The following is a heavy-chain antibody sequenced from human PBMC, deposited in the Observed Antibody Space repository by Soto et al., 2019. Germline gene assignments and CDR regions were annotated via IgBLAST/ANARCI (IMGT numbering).Heavy chain of an antibody. J-gene: IGHJ4*02. Sequence: QPGRSLRLSCAFSVFTFDDNAMHWVRQAPEKGLEWVSGINWKSDIGYADSVKGRFTISRDNAENSLYLQMNSLRAEDTALYYCAISQDRGGRTTLIYWGQGTQVTVS. CDR1: VFTFDDNA. V-gene: IGHV3-9*01. D-gene: IGHD3-16*01. CDR3: AISQDRGGRTTLIY. CDR2: INWKSDI.